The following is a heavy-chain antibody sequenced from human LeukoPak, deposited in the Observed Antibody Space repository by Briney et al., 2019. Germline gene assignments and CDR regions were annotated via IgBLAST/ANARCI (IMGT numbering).Heavy chain of an antibody. J-gene: IGHJ4*02. Sequence: GASVKVSCKASGYTFTSYYMHWVRQAPAQGLEWMGWINPNSGGTNYAQKFQGRVTMTRDTSISTAYMELSRLRSDDTAVYYCAREVVATKGTVEYWGQGTLVTVSS. CDR1: GYTFTSYY. D-gene: IGHD5-12*01. V-gene: IGHV1-2*02. CDR3: AREVVATKGTVEY. CDR2: INPNSGGT.